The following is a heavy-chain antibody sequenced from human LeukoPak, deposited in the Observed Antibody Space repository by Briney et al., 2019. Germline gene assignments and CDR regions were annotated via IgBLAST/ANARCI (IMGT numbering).Heavy chain of an antibody. J-gene: IGHJ4*02. CDR2: IIPILGIA. V-gene: IGHV1-69*04. CDR3: ARDLGYDSSGYYYKSFDY. Sequence: SVKVSCKASGGTFSSYTVSWVRQAPGQGLEWMGRIIPILGIANYAQKFQGRVTITADKSTSTAYMELSSLRSEDTAVYYCARDLGYDSSGYYYKSFDYWGQGTLVTVSS. CDR1: GGTFSSYT. D-gene: IGHD3-22*01.